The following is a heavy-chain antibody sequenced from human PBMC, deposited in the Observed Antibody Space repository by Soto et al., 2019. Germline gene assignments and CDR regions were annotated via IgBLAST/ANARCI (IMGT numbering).Heavy chain of an antibody. J-gene: IGHJ2*01. CDR1: GFTFSDYY. CDR2: ISSTSTYT. CDR3: AGGGVSYLWRYFDL. V-gene: IGHV3-11*05. Sequence: QVQLVESGGGLVKPGGSLRLSCAASGFTFSDYYMNWIRQTPGKGLEWVSHISSTSTYTDYADSMKGRFTISRDNAKNSLYLQINSLRAEDTAVYYCAGGGVSYLWRYFDLWGRGALVTVSS. D-gene: IGHD1-26*01.